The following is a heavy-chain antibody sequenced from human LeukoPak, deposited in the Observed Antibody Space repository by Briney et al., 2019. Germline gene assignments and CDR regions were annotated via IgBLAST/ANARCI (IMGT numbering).Heavy chain of an antibody. CDR2: MNPKSGDT. CDR3: ARGLGDYYDTSDYYYAVPAH. D-gene: IGHD3-22*01. Sequence: GASVKVSCKVSGYAFTTYDITWVRQATGQGLEWMGWMNPKSGDTAYAQKFQGRVAMTRDTSISTAYMELSSLRSEDTAVYYCARGLGDYYDTSDYYYAVPAHWGQGTLVTVSS. CDR1: GYAFTTYD. V-gene: IGHV1-8*01. J-gene: IGHJ4*02.